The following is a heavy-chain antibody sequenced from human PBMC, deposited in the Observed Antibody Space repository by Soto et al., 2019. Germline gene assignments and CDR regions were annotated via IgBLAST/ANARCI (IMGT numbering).Heavy chain of an antibody. Sequence: TSXTLSLTCTVSGGSISSSDFYWCWLRQTPGKGLEFIGSMYYSGTTYYNPSLKSRVTISVDTSKNQFTLKLISVTAADTAVYYCAVVDSTGNWFDPWGEGALVTVSS. CDR3: AVVDSTGNWFDP. J-gene: IGHJ5*02. CDR1: GGSISSSDFY. D-gene: IGHD6-25*01. V-gene: IGHV4-39*01. CDR2: MYYSGTT.